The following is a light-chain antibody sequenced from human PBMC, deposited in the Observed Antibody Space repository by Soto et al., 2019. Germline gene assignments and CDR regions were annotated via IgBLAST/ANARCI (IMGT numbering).Light chain of an antibody. CDR3: QQYNNWPPLFT. J-gene: IGKJ3*01. CDR2: GAS. Sequence: EIVMTQSPATLSVSPGERATLSCRASQSVSSNLAWYQQKPGQAPRLLIYGASTRATGIPARFSGSGSGTECTLTISSLQSEDFAVYYWQQYNNWPPLFTFGTGTKVDIK. V-gene: IGKV3-15*01. CDR1: QSVSSN.